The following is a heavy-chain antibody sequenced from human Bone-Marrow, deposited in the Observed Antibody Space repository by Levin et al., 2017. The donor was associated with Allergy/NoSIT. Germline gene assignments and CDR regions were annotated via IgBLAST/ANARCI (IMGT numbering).Heavy chain of an antibody. J-gene: IGHJ6*03. Sequence: LSLTCAASGFTFSSYGMHWVRQAPGKGLEWVAVIWYDGSNKYYADSVKGRFTISRDNSKNTLYLQMNSLRAEDTAVYYCARDFTMVQPQPIAPKYYYYYYYMDVWGKGTTVTVSS. D-gene: IGHD3-10*01. CDR1: GFTFSSYG. CDR3: ARDFTMVQPQPIAPKYYYYYYYMDV. CDR2: IWYDGSNK. V-gene: IGHV3-33*01.